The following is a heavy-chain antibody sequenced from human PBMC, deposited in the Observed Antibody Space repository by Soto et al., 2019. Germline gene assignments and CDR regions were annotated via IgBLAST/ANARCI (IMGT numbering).Heavy chain of an antibody. CDR1: CGSFIGYY. J-gene: IGHJ4*02. CDR2: INHSGST. D-gene: IGHD3-3*01. CDR3: ARVPGYYDFWSGYYNRYFDY. Sequence: SETLSLTCAVYCGSFIGYYWSWIRQPPGKGLEWIGEINHSGSTNYNPSLKSRVTISVDTSKNQFSLKLSSVTAADTAVYYCARVPGYYDFWSGYYNRYFDYWGQGTLVTVSS. V-gene: IGHV4-34*01.